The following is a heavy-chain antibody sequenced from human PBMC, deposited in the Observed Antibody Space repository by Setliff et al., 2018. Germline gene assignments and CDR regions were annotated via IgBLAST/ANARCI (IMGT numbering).Heavy chain of an antibody. CDR3: ARDLGHGGDSDY. CDR1: GGSFSGYY. V-gene: IGHV4-34*01. Sequence: SETLSLTCAVYGGSFSGYYWSWIRQPPGKGLEWIGEINHSGSTNYNPSLKSRVTISVDTSKNQFSLKVSSVTATDTAVYYCARDLGHGGDSDYWGQGILVTVSS. D-gene: IGHD2-21*02. J-gene: IGHJ4*02. CDR2: INHSGST.